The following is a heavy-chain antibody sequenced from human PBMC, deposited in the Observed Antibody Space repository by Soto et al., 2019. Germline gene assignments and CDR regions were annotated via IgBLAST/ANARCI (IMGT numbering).Heavy chain of an antibody. V-gene: IGHV4-61*01. Sequence: SETLSLTCTVSGGSVSSGSYYWSWIRQPPGKGLEWIGYIYYSGSTNYNPSLKSRVTISVDTSKNQFSLKLSSVTAADTAVYYCASEQLPEYSSPAEPYYYYYGMDVWGQGTTVTVSS. CDR1: GGSVSSGSYY. CDR2: IYYSGST. D-gene: IGHD6-6*01. J-gene: IGHJ6*02. CDR3: ASEQLPEYSSPAEPYYYYYGMDV.